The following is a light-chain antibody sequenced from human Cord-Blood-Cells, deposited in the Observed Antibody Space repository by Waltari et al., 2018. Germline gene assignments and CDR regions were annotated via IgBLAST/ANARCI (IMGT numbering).Light chain of an antibody. J-gene: IGLJ1*01. CDR3: SSYTSSSTLV. CDR1: SSDVGGYNS. V-gene: IGLV2-14*01. CDR2: DVS. Sequence: QSALTQPASVSGSPGQSITISCTGTSSDVGGYNSVYWYQQHPGKAPKLMIYDVSKRPAGVSNRFSGSKSGNTASLTISGLQAEDEADYYCSSYTSSSTLVFGTGTKVTVL.